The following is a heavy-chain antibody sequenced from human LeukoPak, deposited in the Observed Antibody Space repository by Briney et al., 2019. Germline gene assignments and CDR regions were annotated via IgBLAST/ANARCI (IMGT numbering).Heavy chain of an antibody. V-gene: IGHV4-4*02. D-gene: IGHD4-23*01. CDR2: IYHSGST. CDR3: LYGGNSGDWVY. Sequence: PSGTLSLTCAVSGGSISSSNWWGWVRQPPGEGLEWIGEIYHSGSTNYNPSLKSRATMSVDKSKNQFSLKLNFVTAADTAVYYCLYGGNSGDWVYWGQGTLVTVSS. J-gene: IGHJ4*02. CDR1: GGSISSSNW.